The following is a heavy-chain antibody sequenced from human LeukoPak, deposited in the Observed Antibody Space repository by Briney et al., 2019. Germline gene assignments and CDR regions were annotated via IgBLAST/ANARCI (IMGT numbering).Heavy chain of an antibody. CDR1: GFALSTYG. Sequence: PGGSLRLSCAASGFALSTYGMHWVRQAPGKGLEWVAFISYDGSNKYFADSVKGRFTISRDNSKNTLYLQMNSRRAEDTAVYYCARDPHYWGQGTLVTVSS. J-gene: IGHJ4*02. CDR2: ISYDGSNK. V-gene: IGHV3-30*03. CDR3: ARDPHY.